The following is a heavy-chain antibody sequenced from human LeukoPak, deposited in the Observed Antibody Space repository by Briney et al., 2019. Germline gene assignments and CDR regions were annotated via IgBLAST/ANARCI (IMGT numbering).Heavy chain of an antibody. CDR3: ARDQYSSSSSKLDY. CDR2: ISYDGSNK. Sequence: PGGSLRLSCAASGFTFSSYAMHWVRQAPGKGLEWVAVISYDGSNKYYADSVKGRFTISRDNSKNTLYLQMNSLRAEDTAVYYCARDQYSSSSSKLDYWGQGTLVTVSS. CDR1: GFTFSSYA. V-gene: IGHV3-30-3*01. D-gene: IGHD6-6*01. J-gene: IGHJ4*02.